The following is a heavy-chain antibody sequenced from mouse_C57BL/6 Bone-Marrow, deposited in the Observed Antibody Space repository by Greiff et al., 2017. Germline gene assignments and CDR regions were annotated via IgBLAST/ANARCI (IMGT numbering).Heavy chain of an antibody. CDR2: IDPSDSYT. Sequence: QVQLQQPGAELVMPGASVKLSCKASGYTFTSYWMHWVKQRPGQGLEWIGEIDPSDSYTNYNQKFKGKSTLTVDKSSSTAYMQLSSLTSEDSAVYYCARDTTVVATFDYWGQGTTLTVSS. CDR3: ARDTTVVATFDY. V-gene: IGHV1-69*01. CDR1: GYTFTSYW. D-gene: IGHD1-1*01. J-gene: IGHJ2*01.